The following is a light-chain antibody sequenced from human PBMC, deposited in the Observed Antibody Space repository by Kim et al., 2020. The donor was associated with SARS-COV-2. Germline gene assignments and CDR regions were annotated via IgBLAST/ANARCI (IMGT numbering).Light chain of an antibody. CDR2: RTS. V-gene: IGKV3-11*01. Sequence: LSPGESATLSCRASPCLDTSLAWYQHKPGQPPRLLIYRTSNRATGIPTRFSGSGSGTDFTLTISSLDPEDFAVYYCQQRSDWPITFGQGTRLEIK. CDR1: PCLDTS. J-gene: IGKJ5*01. CDR3: QQRSDWPIT.